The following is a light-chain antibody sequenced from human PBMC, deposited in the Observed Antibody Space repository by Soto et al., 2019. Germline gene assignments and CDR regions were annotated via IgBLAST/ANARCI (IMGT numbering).Light chain of an antibody. CDR2: GVS. V-gene: IGLV2-14*01. CDR1: SSDVGADKS. CDR3: SSYTSSSTYV. J-gene: IGLJ1*01. Sequence: QSALTQPASVSGSPGQSITISCTGTSSDVGADKSVSWYQQHPGKAPRLVIYGVSDRPSGASSRFTGSKSGNTASLTISGLQAEDEADYYCSSYTSSSTYVFGTGTEVTVL.